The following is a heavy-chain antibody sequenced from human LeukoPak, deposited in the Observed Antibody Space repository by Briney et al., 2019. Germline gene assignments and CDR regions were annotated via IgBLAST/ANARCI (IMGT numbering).Heavy chain of an antibody. D-gene: IGHD2-2*01. Sequence: ASVKVSCKASGYTFINYYMHWVRQAPGQGLEWMGIINPSGGSAYYAQKFQGRVTMTSDVSTSTFHMELSSLRSEDTAVYYCARDSSMSGFDPWGQGTLVTVSS. J-gene: IGHJ5*02. CDR2: INPSGGSA. CDR1: GYTFINYY. V-gene: IGHV1-46*01. CDR3: ARDSSMSGFDP.